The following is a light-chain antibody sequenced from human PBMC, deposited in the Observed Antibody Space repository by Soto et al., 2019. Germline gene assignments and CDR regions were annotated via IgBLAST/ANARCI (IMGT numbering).Light chain of an antibody. CDR1: SSDVGGYNF. V-gene: IGLV2-14*01. J-gene: IGLJ3*02. CDR2: EDS. CDR3: SLYINSSTLV. Sequence: QSVLTQPASVSGSPGQSITISCTGTSSDVGGYNFVSWYQQHPGKAPKLMIYEDSNRPSGVSNRFSGSKSGNTASLTISGLQADDEAEYYCSLYINSSTLVFGGGTKLTVL.